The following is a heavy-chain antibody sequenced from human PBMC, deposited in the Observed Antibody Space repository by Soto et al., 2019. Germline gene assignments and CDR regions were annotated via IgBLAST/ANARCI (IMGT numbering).Heavy chain of an antibody. J-gene: IGHJ6*02. D-gene: IGHD2-2*01. CDR2: IIPIFGTA. CDR1: GYTFTSYY. Sequence: SVKVSCKASGYTFTSYYIHWVRQAPGQGLEWMGGIIPIFGTANYAQKFQGRVTITADESTSTAYMELSSLRSEDTAVYYCARHVPAAGYYYGMDVWGQGTTVTVSS. V-gene: IGHV1-69*13. CDR3: ARHVPAAGYYYGMDV.